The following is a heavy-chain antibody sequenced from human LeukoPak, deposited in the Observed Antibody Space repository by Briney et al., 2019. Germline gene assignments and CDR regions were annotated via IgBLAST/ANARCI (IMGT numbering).Heavy chain of an antibody. CDR2: INPNSGGT. CDR1: GYTFTGYY. D-gene: IGHD2-2*01. J-gene: IGHJ4*02. Sequence: ASVKVSCKASGYTFTGYYMHWVRQAPGQGLEWMGRINPNSGGTNYAQKFQGRVTMTRDTSISTAYMELSRLRSDDTAVYYCARFYCSSTSCYGNDYWGQGTLVTVSS. V-gene: IGHV1-2*06. CDR3: ARFYCSSTSCYGNDY.